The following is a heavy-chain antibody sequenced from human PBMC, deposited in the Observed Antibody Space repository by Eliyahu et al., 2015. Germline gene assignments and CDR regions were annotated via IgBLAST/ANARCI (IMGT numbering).Heavy chain of an antibody. CDR3: AKDAKLRGGRYFDWLEYGMDV. Sequence: QVQLVESGGGVVQPGGSLRLSCAXSGFTFSSYGMHWVRQAPGKGLEWVAFIRYDGSNKYYADSVKGRFTISRDNSKNTLYLQMNSLRAEDTAVYYCAKDAKLRGGRYFDWLEYGMDVWGQGTTVTVSS. CDR1: GFTFSSYG. J-gene: IGHJ6*02. CDR2: IRYDGSNK. D-gene: IGHD3-9*01. V-gene: IGHV3-30*02.